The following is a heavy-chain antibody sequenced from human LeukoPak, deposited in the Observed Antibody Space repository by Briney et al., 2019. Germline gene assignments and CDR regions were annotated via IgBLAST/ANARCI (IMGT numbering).Heavy chain of an antibody. CDR2: IYYSGST. V-gene: IGHV4-59*01. J-gene: IGHJ5*02. CDR3: ARDRYSRFDP. CDR1: GGSISSYY. Sequence: SETLSLTCTVSGGSISSYYWSWIRQPPGKGLEWIGYIYYSGSTNYNPSLKSRVTISVDTSRNQFSLKLSSVTAADTAVYYCARDRYSRFDPWGQGTLVTVSS. D-gene: IGHD3-9*01.